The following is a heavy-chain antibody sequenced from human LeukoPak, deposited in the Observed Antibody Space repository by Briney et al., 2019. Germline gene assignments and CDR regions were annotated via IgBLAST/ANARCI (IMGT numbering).Heavy chain of an antibody. V-gene: IGHV4-34*01. CDR1: GGSSSGYY. Sequence: PSETLSLTCAVYGGSSSGYYWSWIRQPPGKGLEWIGEINHSGSTNYNPSLKSRVTISVDTPKNQFSLKLSSVPAADTAVYYCARGGWSLRFVNWGQGTLVTVSS. D-gene: IGHD6-19*01. CDR3: ARGGWSLRFVN. J-gene: IGHJ4*02. CDR2: INHSGST.